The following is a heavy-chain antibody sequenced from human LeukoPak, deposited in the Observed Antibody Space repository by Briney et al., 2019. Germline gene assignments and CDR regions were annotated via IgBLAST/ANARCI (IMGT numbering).Heavy chain of an antibody. D-gene: IGHD6-19*01. CDR3: ASRFILAVAGTSDFDY. CDR1: GFTFSSYA. CDR2: INSDGSST. J-gene: IGHJ4*02. Sequence: GGSLRLSCAASGFTFSSYAMSWVRQAPGKGLVWVSRINSDGSSTSYADSVKGRFTISRDNAKNSLYLQMNSLRAEDTAVYYCASRFILAVAGTSDFDYWGQGTLVTVSS. V-gene: IGHV3-74*01.